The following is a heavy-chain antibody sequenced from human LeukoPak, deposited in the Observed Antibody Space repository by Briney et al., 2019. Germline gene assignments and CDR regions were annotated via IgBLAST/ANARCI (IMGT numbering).Heavy chain of an antibody. CDR3: ARDLNYGDYGSFDY. CDR2: ISSSGSTI. D-gene: IGHD4-17*01. CDR1: GFTFSSYE. Sequence: GGSLRLSCAASGFTFSSYEMNRVRQAPGKGLEWVSYISSSGSTIYYADSVKGRFTISRDNAKNSLYLQMNSLRAEDTAVYYCARDLNYGDYGSFDYWGQGTLVTVSS. V-gene: IGHV3-48*03. J-gene: IGHJ4*02.